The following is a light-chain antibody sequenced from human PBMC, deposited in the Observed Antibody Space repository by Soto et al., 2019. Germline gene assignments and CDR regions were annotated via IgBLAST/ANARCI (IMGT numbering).Light chain of an antibody. CDR3: SSYTSSSTRV. CDR1: SSDVGGYNY. V-gene: IGLV2-14*01. CDR2: EVS. Sequence: QSSLTHPASVSGSPGQSITISCTGTSSDVGGYNYVSWYQQHPGKAPKLMIYEVSNRPSGVSNRFSGSKSGNTASLTISGLQAEDEADYYCSSYTSSSTRVFGTGTKVTGL. J-gene: IGLJ1*01.